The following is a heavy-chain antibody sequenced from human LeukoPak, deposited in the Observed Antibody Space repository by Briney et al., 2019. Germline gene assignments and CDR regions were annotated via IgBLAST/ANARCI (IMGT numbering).Heavy chain of an antibody. V-gene: IGHV3-23*01. CDR1: EFTFSRYA. Sequence: GSLRLSCAASEFTFSRYAMSWVRQAPGKGLEWVSVISGGGGSTYYADSVKGRFTISRDNSKNTLYLQMNSLRAEDTAVYYCAKDALNYDSLTGIDYWGQGTLVTVSS. CDR2: ISGGGGST. D-gene: IGHD3-9*01. CDR3: AKDALNYDSLTGIDY. J-gene: IGHJ4*02.